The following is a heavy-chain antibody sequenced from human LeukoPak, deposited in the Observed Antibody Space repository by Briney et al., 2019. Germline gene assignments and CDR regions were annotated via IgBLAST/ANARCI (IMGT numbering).Heavy chain of an antibody. D-gene: IGHD6-13*01. V-gene: IGHV1-2*04. J-gene: IGHJ4*02. CDR1: GYTFTGHY. Sequence: GASVKVSCKASGYTFTGHYMHWVRQAPGQGLEWMGWINPNSDATKYAEKFQGWVTATRDTSISTAYMEVKRLRSDDTATYYCAREVSSSWFDYWGQGTLVTVSS. CDR2: INPNSDAT. CDR3: AREVSSSWFDY.